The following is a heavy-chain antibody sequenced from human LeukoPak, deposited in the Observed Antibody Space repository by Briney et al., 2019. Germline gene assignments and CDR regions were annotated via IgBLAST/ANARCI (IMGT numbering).Heavy chain of an antibody. D-gene: IGHD5-24*01. CDR2: IYPGGSET. CDR3: ARASRDGYNQNFDH. CDR1: GSSFSNYR. J-gene: IGHJ4*02. V-gene: IGHV5-51*01. Sequence: GAPLQISCKRLGSSFSNYRSTWGRQLPGKGLEWTGIIYPGGSETRYDPSFQGRVTISADRSTSTAYLQWSSLRASDTAMYYCARASRDGYNQNFDHWGQGTLVTVSS.